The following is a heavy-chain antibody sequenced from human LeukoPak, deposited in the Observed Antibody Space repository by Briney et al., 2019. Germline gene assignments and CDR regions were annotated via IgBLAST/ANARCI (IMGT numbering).Heavy chain of an antibody. Sequence: GGSLRLSCAASGFTFSSYDMHWVRQATGKGLEWVSAIGTAGDPYYPGPVKGRFTISRENAKNSLYLQMNSLRAGDTAVYYCARGKITMVRGVTNDYGMDVWGKGTTVTVSS. CDR3: ARGKITMVRGVTNDYGMDV. V-gene: IGHV3-13*05. D-gene: IGHD3-10*01. CDR2: IGTAGDP. J-gene: IGHJ6*04. CDR1: GFTFSSYD.